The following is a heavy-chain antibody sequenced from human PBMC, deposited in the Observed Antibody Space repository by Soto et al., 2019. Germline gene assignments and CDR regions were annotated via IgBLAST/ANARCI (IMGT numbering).Heavy chain of an antibody. CDR3: ARSYGSGRYVPDLDY. D-gene: IGHD3-10*01. CDR2: IHYSGNT. Sequence: QVQLQESGPGLVRPSQTLSLTCTVSGGSISSGDYYWIWIRQHPGKGLEGIGYIHYSGNTYYNPSLKSRITESADTSKNQFSLSRRSVTAADTAVYYCARSYGSGRYVPDLDYWGQGTLVTVSS. J-gene: IGHJ4*02. V-gene: IGHV4-31*03. CDR1: GGSISSGDYY.